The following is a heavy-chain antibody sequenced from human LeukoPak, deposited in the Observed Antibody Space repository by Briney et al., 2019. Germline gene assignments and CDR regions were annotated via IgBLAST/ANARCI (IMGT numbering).Heavy chain of an antibody. CDR3: AIWNIGFDY. D-gene: IGHD1/OR15-1a*01. Sequence: GGSLRLSCAASGFTFSSYAMHWVRQAPGKGLEWVAVISYDGSNKYYADSVKGRFTISRDNSKNTLYLQMNSLRAEDTAVYYCAIWNIGFDYWGQGTLVTVSS. J-gene: IGHJ4*02. CDR1: GFTFSSYA. V-gene: IGHV3-30-3*01. CDR2: ISYDGSNK.